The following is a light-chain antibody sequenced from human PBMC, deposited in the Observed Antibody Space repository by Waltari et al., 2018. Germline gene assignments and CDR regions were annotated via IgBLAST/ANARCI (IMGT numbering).Light chain of an antibody. CDR3: QSYDTTLSAWV. J-gene: IGLJ3*02. CDR2: RNT. CDR1: SSNIGAHFD. V-gene: IGLV1-40*01. Sequence: QSELTQPPSMSGAPGQRVTISCTGSSSNIGAHFDVHWYQQVSGTAPKLLSYRNTTRPSGVPDRCSSSNSGTSASLAIPGLQADDESDYYCQSYDTTLSAWVFGGGTKLTVL.